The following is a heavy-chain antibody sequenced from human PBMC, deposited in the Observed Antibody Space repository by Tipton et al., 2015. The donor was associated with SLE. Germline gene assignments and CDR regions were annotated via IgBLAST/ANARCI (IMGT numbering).Heavy chain of an antibody. J-gene: IGHJ4*02. CDR2: RYTSGST. V-gene: IGHV4-4*07. D-gene: IGHD2-21*02. Sequence: LRLSCTVSGGSISSYYWSWFWQPAGKGLEWIGRRYTSGSTYYNPSLKSRVTISVDTSKNQFSLKLSSVTAADTAVYYCAGVISGVTPYYFDYWGQGTLVTVSS. CDR1: GGSISSYY. CDR3: AGVISGVTPYYFDY.